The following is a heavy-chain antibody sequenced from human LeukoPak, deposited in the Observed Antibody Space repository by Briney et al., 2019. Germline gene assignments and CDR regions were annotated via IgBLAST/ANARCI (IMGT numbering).Heavy chain of an antibody. CDR2: IYPGDSDT. J-gene: IGHJ4*02. CDR3: AREYVVGTTTVDY. D-gene: IGHD1-26*01. Sequence: GQSLKISCKGSGYSFTSYWIGWVRQMPGKGLGWMGIIYPGDSDTRYSPSFQGQVTISADKSISTAYLQWSSLKASDTDMYYCAREYVVGTTTVDYWGQGTLVTVSS. CDR1: GYSFTSYW. V-gene: IGHV5-51*01.